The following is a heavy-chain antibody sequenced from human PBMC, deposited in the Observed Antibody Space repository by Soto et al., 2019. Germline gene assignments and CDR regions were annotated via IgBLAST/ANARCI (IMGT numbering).Heavy chain of an antibody. V-gene: IGHV3-21*06. Sequence: GGSLRLSCAASGFTFTRYSMNWVRQAPGKGLEWVSSISSTTNYIYYGDSMKGRFTISKDNAKNSLYLEMNSLRVEETAVYYCAREYEDLTSNFDYWGQGTLVTVSS. D-gene: IGHD3-3*01. CDR3: AREYEDLTSNFDY. CDR2: ISSTTNYI. J-gene: IGHJ4*02. CDR1: GFTFTRYS.